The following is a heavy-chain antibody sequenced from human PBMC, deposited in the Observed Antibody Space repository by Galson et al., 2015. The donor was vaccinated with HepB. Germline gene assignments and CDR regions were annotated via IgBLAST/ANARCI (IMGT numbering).Heavy chain of an antibody. J-gene: IGHJ5*02. V-gene: IGHV1-18*01. CDR1: GYTFTSYG. Sequence: SVKVSCKASGYTFTSYGISWVRQAPGQGLEWMGWISAYNGNTNYAQKLQGRVTMTTDTSTSTAYMELRSLRSDDTAVYYCAREGGPTYYDFWSGYNNWFDPWGQGTLVTVSS. CDR3: AREGGPTYYDFWSGYNNWFDP. CDR2: ISAYNGNT. D-gene: IGHD3-3*01.